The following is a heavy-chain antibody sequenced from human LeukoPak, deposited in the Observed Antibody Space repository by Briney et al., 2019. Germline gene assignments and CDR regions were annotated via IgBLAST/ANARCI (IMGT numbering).Heavy chain of an antibody. CDR1: GYTFTGYY. CDR2: INPNSGGT. CDR3: ARDHLLIAVAGTPGAFDI. J-gene: IGHJ3*02. D-gene: IGHD6-19*01. Sequence: VASVKVSCKASGYTFTGYYMHWVRQAPGQGLEWMGWINPNSGGTNYAQKFQGRVTMTRDTSISTAYMELSRLRSDDTAVYYCARDHLLIAVAGTPGAFDIWGQGTMVTVSS. V-gene: IGHV1-2*02.